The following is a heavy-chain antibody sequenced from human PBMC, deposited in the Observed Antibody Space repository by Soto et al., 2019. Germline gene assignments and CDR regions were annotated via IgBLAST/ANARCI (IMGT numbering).Heavy chain of an antibody. J-gene: IGHJ5*02. CDR1: GGSISSYY. CDR2: IYYSGST. Sequence: PSETLSLTCTVSGGSISSYYWSWIRQPPGKGLEWIGYIYYSGSTNYNPSLKSRVTISVDTSKYQFSLKLSSVTAADTAVYYCARVRRGQQLVRWFDPWGQGTLVTVSS. D-gene: IGHD6-13*01. V-gene: IGHV4-59*01. CDR3: ARVRRGQQLVRWFDP.